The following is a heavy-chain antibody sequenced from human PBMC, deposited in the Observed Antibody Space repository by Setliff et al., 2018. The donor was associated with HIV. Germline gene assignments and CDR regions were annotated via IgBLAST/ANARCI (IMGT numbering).Heavy chain of an antibody. CDR2: IIPILGVA. J-gene: IGHJ6*03. V-gene: IGHV1-69*02. CDR3: VRGGKSPPHYSYYYIDV. CDR1: RSTFNSHT. Sequence: SVKVSCKASRSTFNSHTINWVRQAPGQGLDWMGRIIPILGVANYAQRFQGKVTITADKSTSTAYMELTSLRFDDTAMYYCVRGGKSPPHYSYYYIDVWGEGTMVTVSS.